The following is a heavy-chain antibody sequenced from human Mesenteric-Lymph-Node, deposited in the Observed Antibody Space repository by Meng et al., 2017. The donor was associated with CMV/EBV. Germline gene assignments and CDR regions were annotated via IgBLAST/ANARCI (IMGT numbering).Heavy chain of an antibody. J-gene: IGHJ4*02. D-gene: IGHD3-16*02. CDR1: FSLSTRGVG. CDR3: AHTSDDYVWGSYHAFDY. V-gene: IGHV2-5*02. Sequence: FSLSTRGVGVGWIRQPPGKALQWLALIYWDDDKRYSPSLKSRLTITKDTSKNQVVLTMTNMDPVDTATYYCAHTSDDYVWGSYHAFDYWGQGTLVTVSS. CDR2: IYWDDDK.